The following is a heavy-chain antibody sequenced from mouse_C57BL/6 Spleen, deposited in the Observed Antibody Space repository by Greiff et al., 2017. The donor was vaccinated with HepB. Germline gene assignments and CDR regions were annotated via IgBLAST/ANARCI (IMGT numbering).Heavy chain of an antibody. CDR1: GYSITSGYY. CDR2: ISYDGSN. CDR3: ARDDGYYAMDY. D-gene: IGHD2-3*01. Sequence: ESGPGLVKPSQSLSLTCSVTGYSITSGYYWNWIRQFPGNQLEWMGYISYDGSNNYNPSLKNRISITRDTSKNQFFLKLNSVTTEDTATYYCARDDGYYAMDYWGQGTSVTVSS. V-gene: IGHV3-6*01. J-gene: IGHJ4*01.